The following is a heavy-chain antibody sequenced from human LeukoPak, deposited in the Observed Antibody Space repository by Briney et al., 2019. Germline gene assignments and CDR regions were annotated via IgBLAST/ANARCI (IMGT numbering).Heavy chain of an antibody. V-gene: IGHV1-2*02. CDR1: GYTFTGYY. CDR2: INPNSGGT. D-gene: IGHD3-3*01. Sequence: ASVKVSCKASGYTFTGYYMHWVRQDPGQGLEWMGWINPNSGGTNYAQKFQGRVAMTRDTSISTAYMELSRLRSDDTAVYYCARVRVLRFLEWLSPPDYWGQGTLVTVSS. CDR3: ARVRVLRFLEWLSPPDY. J-gene: IGHJ4*02.